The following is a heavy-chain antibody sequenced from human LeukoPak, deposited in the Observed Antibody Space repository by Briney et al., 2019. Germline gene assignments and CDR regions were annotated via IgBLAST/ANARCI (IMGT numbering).Heavy chain of an antibody. CDR1: GESFSGYY. Sequence: SETLSLTCAVYGESFSGYYWSWIRQPPGKGLEWIGEINHSGSTNYNPSLKSRVTISVDTSKNQFSLKLSSVTAADTAVYYCASSTTGTKHRLSYLRLNYWGQGTLVTVSS. D-gene: IGHD1-7*01. V-gene: IGHV4-34*01. CDR3: ASSTTGTKHRLSYLRLNY. J-gene: IGHJ4*02. CDR2: INHSGST.